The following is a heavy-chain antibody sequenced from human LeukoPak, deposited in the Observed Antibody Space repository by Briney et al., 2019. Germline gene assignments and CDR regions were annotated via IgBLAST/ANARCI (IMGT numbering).Heavy chain of an antibody. CDR2: IYYSGST. CDR3: AWGYSGRLIHY. J-gene: IGHJ4*02. Sequence: SETSSHTRTVSSVPLCDYLGNLGRQPPGEGLEWIGHIYYSGSTNYNSSLQSRVTISVDTSKNQFSLKARPVTVADTAVYSCAWGYSGRLIHYWGQGTLVTVSS. CDR1: SVPLCDYL. V-gene: IGHV4-59*01. D-gene: IGHD6-13*01.